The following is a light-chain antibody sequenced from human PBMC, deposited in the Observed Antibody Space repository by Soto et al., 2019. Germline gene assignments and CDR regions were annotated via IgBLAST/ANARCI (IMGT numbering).Light chain of an antibody. V-gene: IGLV2-23*01. CDR2: EGS. CDR3: CSYAGSPFV. Sequence: QSVLTQPASVSGSPGQSITISCTGTSSDVGSYNLVSWYQQHPGKAPKLMIYEGSKRPSGVSNRFSGSKSGNTASLTISGLQAVDEADYYCCSYAGSPFVFGTGTKVTVL. J-gene: IGLJ1*01. CDR1: SSDVGSYNL.